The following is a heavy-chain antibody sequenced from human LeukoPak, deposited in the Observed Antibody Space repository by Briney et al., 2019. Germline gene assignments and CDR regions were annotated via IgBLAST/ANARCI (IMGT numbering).Heavy chain of an antibody. Sequence: EASVKVSCKASGYTFTSYGISWVRQAPGQGLEWMGWISAYNGNTNYAQKLQGRVTMTTDTSTSTAYMELRSLRSDDTAVYYCARDQGYCSSTSCPTQYYYYYGMDVWGQGTTVTVSS. D-gene: IGHD2-2*01. J-gene: IGHJ6*02. V-gene: IGHV1-18*01. CDR1: GYTFTSYG. CDR2: ISAYNGNT. CDR3: ARDQGYCSSTSCPTQYYYYYGMDV.